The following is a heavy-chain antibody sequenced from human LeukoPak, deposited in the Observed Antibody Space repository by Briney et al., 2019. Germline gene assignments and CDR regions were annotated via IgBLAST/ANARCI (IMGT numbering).Heavy chain of an antibody. CDR1: GVTLRINP. V-gene: IGHV3-53*01. CDR2: IYSSVT. Sequence: GALRLPWTGFGVTLRINPMSWVRQAPGKGLEWVSFIYSSVTHYSDSVKGRSTISRDNSKNTLFLQMNSLRAEDTAVYYCARRAGAYSHPYDYWGQGTLVTVSS. D-gene: IGHD4/OR15-4a*01. J-gene: IGHJ4*02. CDR3: ARRAGAYSHPYDY.